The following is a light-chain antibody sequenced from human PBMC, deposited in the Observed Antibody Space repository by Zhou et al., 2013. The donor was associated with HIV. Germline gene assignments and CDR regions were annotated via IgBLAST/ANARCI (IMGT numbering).Light chain of an antibody. J-gene: IGKJ4*01. CDR3: QQYKSYPPT. Sequence: DIQMTQSPSTLSASVGDTVTITCRASQTISNSLAWYQQKPGKAPKLLIYKGSTLESGVPSRFSGAGSGTEFTLTISSLQPDDFATYYCQQYKSYPPTFGGGTKVEIK. CDR2: KGS. V-gene: IGKV1-5*03. CDR1: QTISNS.